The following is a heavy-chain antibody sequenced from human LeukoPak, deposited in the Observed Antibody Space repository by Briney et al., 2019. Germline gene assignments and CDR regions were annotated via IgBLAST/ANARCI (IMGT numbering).Heavy chain of an antibody. CDR2: VNPNSGDT. CDR1: GYRFTGYY. V-gene: IGHV1-2*02. D-gene: IGHD2-2*01. J-gene: IGHJ4*02. Sequence: GASVKVSCKASGYRFTGYYLHWLRQAPGQGLEWIGWVNPNSGDTKYAQKFQGRVTMTRDTTISTAYMELSRLRSDDTAVYFCARERIVVVPAATDFDYWGQGTLVTVSS. CDR3: ARERIVVVPAATDFDY.